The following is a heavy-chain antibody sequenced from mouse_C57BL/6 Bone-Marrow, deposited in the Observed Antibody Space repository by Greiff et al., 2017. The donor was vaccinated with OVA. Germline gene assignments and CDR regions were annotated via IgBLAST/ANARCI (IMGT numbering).Heavy chain of an antibody. CDR1: GYTFTSYG. CDR2: IYPRSGNT. Sequence: QVQLQQSGAELVRPGASVKLSCKASGYTFTSYGISWVKQRTGQGLEWIGEIYPRSGNTYYNEKFKGKATLTADKSSSTAYMELRSLTSEDSAVYFEAERGLLYYFDYWGQGTTLTVSS. J-gene: IGHJ2*01. V-gene: IGHV1-81*01. CDR3: AERGLLYYFDY. D-gene: IGHD1-1*01.